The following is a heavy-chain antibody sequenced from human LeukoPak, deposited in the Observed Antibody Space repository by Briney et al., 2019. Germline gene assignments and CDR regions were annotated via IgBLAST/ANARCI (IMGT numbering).Heavy chain of an antibody. V-gene: IGHV5-10-1*01. CDR2: IDPSDSYT. CDR1: GYSFTSYW. D-gene: IGHD5-12*01. J-gene: IGHJ4*02. Sequence: GESLKISCKGSGYSFTSYWISWVRHRPGKGLEWMGRIDPSDSYTNYTPSFQGHVTISADKSISTAYLQWSSLKASDTAMYYCARHVVSGYPALWGQGILVTVSS. CDR3: ARHVVSGYPAL.